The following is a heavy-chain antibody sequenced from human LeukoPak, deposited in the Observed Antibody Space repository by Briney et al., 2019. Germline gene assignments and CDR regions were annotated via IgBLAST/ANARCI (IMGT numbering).Heavy chain of an antibody. J-gene: IGHJ4*02. CDR1: GFTFSSYS. CDR2: ISSSSSYI. V-gene: IGHV3-21*01. Sequence: PGGSLRLSCAASGFTFSSYSMNWVRQAPGKGLEWVSSISSSSSYIYYADSVKGRFTISRDNAKNSLYLRMNSLRAEDTAVYYCARDNNYPWYFGYWGQGTLVTVSS. CDR3: ARDNNYPWYFGY. D-gene: IGHD5-24*01.